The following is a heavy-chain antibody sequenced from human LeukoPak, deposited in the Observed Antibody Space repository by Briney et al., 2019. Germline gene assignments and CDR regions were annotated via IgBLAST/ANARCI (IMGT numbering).Heavy chain of an antibody. D-gene: IGHD3-10*01. CDR1: GGSISSSSYY. Sequence: PSETLSLTCTVSGGSISSSSYYWGWIRQPPGKGLEWIGSIYYSGSTYYNPSLESRVTISVDTSKNQFSLKLSSVTAADTAVYYCASSPNYYGSGSYYPPDVWGKGTTVTVSS. CDR2: IYYSGST. J-gene: IGHJ6*04. V-gene: IGHV4-39*07. CDR3: ASSPNYYGSGSYYPPDV.